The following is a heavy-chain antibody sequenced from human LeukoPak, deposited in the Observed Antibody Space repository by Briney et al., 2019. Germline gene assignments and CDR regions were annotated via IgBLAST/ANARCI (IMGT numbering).Heavy chain of an antibody. V-gene: IGHV1-2*02. CDR2: INPNSGGT. CDR3: ARDKQWIQGTYFYYYYMDV. D-gene: IGHD5-18*01. Sequence: GASVKVSCKASGYSFTGYYIHWVRQAPGQGLEWMGWINPNSGGTNHAQKFQGRVTMTTDTSISTAYMEVSRLTSDDTAVYYCARDKQWIQGTYFYYYYMDVWAKGTTVTVSS. J-gene: IGHJ6*03. CDR1: GYSFTGYY.